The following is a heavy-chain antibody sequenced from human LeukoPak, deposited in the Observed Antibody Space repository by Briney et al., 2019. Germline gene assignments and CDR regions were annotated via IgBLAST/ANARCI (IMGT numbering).Heavy chain of an antibody. D-gene: IGHD3-9*01. CDR1: GFTFSSYG. CDR3: AKVTLRYFDWLLSPIDY. V-gene: IGHV3-30*18. CDR2: ISYDGSNK. Sequence: GGSLRLSCAASGFTFSSYGMLWVRQAPGKGLEWVAVISYDGSNKYYADSVKGRFTISRDNSKNTLYLQMNSLRAEDTAVYYCAKVTLRYFDWLLSPIDYWGQGTLVTVSS. J-gene: IGHJ4*02.